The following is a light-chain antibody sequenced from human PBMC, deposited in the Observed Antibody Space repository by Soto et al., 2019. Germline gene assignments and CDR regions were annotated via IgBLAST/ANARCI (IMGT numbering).Light chain of an antibody. CDR1: QSIRNY. Sequence: DIQMTQSPSSLSASVGDRVTITCRASQSIRNYLSWYQQKPGKAPKLLIYAAFNLQNGVPSRFSGSVSGADFTLTISSLQPDDFATYYCQQSYSTPWTFGQGTKVEIK. CDR3: QQSYSTPWT. V-gene: IGKV1-39*01. CDR2: AAF. J-gene: IGKJ1*01.